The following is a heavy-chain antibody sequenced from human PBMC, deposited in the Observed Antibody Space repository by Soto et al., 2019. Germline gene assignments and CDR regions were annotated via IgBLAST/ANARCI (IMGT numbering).Heavy chain of an antibody. D-gene: IGHD3-10*01. Sequence: PSETLSLTCTVSGGSISSGDYYWSWIRQPPGKGLEWIGYIYHSGSTYYNPSLKSRVTISADTSKNQFSLKLSSVTAADTAVYFCTEAGALPMYYLCQGALVTISS. V-gene: IGHV4-30-4*03. CDR1: GGSISSGDYY. CDR2: IYHSGST. CDR3: TEAGALPMYY. J-gene: IGHJ4*02.